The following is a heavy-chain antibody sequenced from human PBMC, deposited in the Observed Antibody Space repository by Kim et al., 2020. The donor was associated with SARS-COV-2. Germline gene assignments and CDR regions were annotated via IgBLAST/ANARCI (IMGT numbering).Heavy chain of an antibody. J-gene: IGHJ5*02. CDR3: ARLGISDINWFDP. V-gene: IGHV4-39*01. Sequence: SNPSLKSRVTISVDTSKNQFSLKLSSVTAADTAVYYCARLGISDINWFDPWGQGTLVTVSS. D-gene: IGHD2-15*01.